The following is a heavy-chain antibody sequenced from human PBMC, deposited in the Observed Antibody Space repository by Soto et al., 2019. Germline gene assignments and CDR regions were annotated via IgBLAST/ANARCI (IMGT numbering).Heavy chain of an antibody. D-gene: IGHD5-12*01. CDR2: IHPNSGVT. J-gene: IGHJ4*02. Sequence: QVQLVQSGAEVKKPGASVKVSCKASRYTFTDYYMHWVRQSRGQAHEWMGWIHPNSGVTKFPQKFQGRVILTRDTSISTVYMELSRLTSDDTAVYYCARAGLTTLELATTYWGQGTLVTVSS. V-gene: IGHV1-2*02. CDR1: RYTFTDYY. CDR3: ARAGLTTLELATTY.